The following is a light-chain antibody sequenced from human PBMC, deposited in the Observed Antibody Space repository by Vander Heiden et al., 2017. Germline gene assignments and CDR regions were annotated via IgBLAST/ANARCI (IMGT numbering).Light chain of an antibody. CDR1: QDISEY. V-gene: IGKV1-27*01. Sequence: DLQLTQSPSSLSASVGDRVTITCRASQDISEYLAWYQQKPGKVPKLLIYVASTLQSGVPSRFSRSASLTSFPLTILRLHPADLATSSFHTYTTAPRPFGQGTKVEIK. J-gene: IGKJ1*01. CDR3: HTYTTAPRP. CDR2: VAS.